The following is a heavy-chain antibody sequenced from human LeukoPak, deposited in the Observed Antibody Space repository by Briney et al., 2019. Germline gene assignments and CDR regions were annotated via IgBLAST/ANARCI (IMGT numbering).Heavy chain of an antibody. V-gene: IGHV1-2*02. J-gene: IGHJ4*02. CDR1: GYTFTGYY. Sequence: ASVKVSCKASGYTFTGYYTHWVRQAPGQGLEWMGWINPNSGGTDYAQKFQGRVTTTSDTSISTAYMELSRLRSDDTAVYYCAREWVAADYWGQGTLVTVSS. CDR3: AREWVAADY. D-gene: IGHD6-13*01. CDR2: INPNSGGT.